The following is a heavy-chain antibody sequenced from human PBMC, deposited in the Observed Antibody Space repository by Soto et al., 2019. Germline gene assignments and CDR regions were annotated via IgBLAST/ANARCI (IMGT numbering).Heavy chain of an antibody. CDR3: ARNLALTGDFDF. CDR2: MNPSNGHT. V-gene: IGHV1-8*01. Sequence: QVHLVQSGAEVKKPGASVKVSCKASGYTFTDYDINWVRQATGQTLEWLGWMNPSNGHTGYAQKFQGRLTMTRDTSIGTAYMELSSLRSEATAVYYCARNLALTGDFDFWGQGTLVTVSS. CDR1: GYTFTDYD. D-gene: IGHD1-26*01. J-gene: IGHJ4*02.